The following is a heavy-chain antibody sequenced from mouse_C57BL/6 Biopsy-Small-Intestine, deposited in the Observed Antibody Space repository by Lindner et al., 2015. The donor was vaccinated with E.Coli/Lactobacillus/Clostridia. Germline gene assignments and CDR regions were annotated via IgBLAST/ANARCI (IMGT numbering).Heavy chain of an antibody. D-gene: IGHD2-3*01. CDR2: IYPGSGNT. CDR1: GYTFTDYT. J-gene: IGHJ4*01. Sequence: VQLQESGPELVKPGASVKLSCKASGYTFTDYTIHWVKQSPGQGLEWIGWIYPGSGNTKHNDKFKGKATMTADKSSSTAYMQLSGLTSEDSAVYFCARSWGWLLSAMDYWGQGTSVTVSS. V-gene: IGHV1-84*01. CDR3: ARSWGWLLSAMDY.